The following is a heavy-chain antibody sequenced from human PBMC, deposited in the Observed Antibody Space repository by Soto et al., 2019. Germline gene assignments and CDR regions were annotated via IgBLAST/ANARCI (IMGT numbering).Heavy chain of an antibody. CDR1: GSSLSGHY. J-gene: IGHJ5*01. CDR3: AKGACSSTACYEFDS. Sequence: SETLSLTCTVSGSSLSGHYWSWMRQPPGKGLECIGYIYYSGSTNYNPSLKSRVTISVDRSKNQFSLKLTSVTAADTAVYYCAKGACSSTACYEFDSWGQGTLVTVSS. D-gene: IGHD2-2*01. CDR2: IYYSGST. V-gene: IGHV4-59*11.